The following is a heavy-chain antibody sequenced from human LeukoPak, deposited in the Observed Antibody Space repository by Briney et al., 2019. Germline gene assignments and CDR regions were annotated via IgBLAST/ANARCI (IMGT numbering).Heavy chain of an antibody. CDR3: AKGSGYCSGGSCSPRPY. CDR1: GFTFSSYA. J-gene: IGHJ4*02. Sequence: GGSLRLSCAASGFTFSSYAMSWVRQAPGKGLEWVSAISGSGGSTYYADSVKGRFTISRDNSKNTLYLQMNSLRAEDTAVYYCAKGSGYCSGGSCSPRPYWGQGTLVTVSS. CDR2: ISGSGGST. D-gene: IGHD2-15*01. V-gene: IGHV3-23*01.